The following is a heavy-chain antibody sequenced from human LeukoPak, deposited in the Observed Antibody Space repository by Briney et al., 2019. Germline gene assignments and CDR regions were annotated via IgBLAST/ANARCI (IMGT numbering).Heavy chain of an antibody. D-gene: IGHD3-10*01. V-gene: IGHV4-34*01. CDR3: ARRRVVRADYYYYYYMDV. J-gene: IGHJ6*03. CDR2: INHSGSA. Sequence: PSETLSLTCAVYGESFSGHHWSWIRQPPGRRLEGIGEINHSGSANYNPSLKSRVTISVDTSKNQFSLKVTSLTAADTAVYYCARRRVVRADYYYYYYMDVWGKGTTVTVSS. CDR1: GESFSGHH.